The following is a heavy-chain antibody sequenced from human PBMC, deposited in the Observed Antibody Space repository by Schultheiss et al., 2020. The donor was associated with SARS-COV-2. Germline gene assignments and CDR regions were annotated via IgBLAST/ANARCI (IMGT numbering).Heavy chain of an antibody. D-gene: IGHD2-15*01. Sequence: ASVKVSCKASGYTFTGYYMHWVRQAPGQGLEWMGIINPSGGSTSYAQKFQGRVTMTRDTSTSTVYMELSSLRSEDTAVYYCAREEGVGLSPVHNSSYYGMDVWGQGTTVTVSS. CDR1: GYTFTGYY. CDR2: INPSGGST. CDR3: AREEGVGLSPVHNSSYYGMDV. V-gene: IGHV1-46*01. J-gene: IGHJ6*02.